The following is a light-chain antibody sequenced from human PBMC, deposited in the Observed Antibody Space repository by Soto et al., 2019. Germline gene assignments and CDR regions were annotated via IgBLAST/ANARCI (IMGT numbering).Light chain of an antibody. J-gene: IGKJ1*01. V-gene: IGKV3-15*01. CDR2: GAS. CDR1: QSVNNN. Sequence: ETLMTQSPATLSVSPGERATLSCRASQSVNNNLAWYQQKLGQAPRVLIYGASTRATGIPARFTGSGSGTEFILTLTSLQSEDSAVYYCQEYNTWPWTFGQGTKVEFK. CDR3: QEYNTWPWT.